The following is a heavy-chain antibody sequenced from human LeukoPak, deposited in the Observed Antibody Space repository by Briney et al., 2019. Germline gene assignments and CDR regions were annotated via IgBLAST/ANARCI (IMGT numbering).Heavy chain of an antibody. CDR2: TRNKANTYTT. J-gene: IGHJ4*02. D-gene: IGHD5-12*01. Sequence: PGGSLRLSCAASGFTFSDHYMDWVRQAPGKGLEWVGRTRNKANTYTTEYAASVKGRFTISRDDSKNSLYLQMNSLKTEDTAVYYCARAAEYSGYDFADYWGQGTLVTVSS. CDR3: ARAAEYSGYDFADY. CDR1: GFTFSDHY. V-gene: IGHV3-72*01.